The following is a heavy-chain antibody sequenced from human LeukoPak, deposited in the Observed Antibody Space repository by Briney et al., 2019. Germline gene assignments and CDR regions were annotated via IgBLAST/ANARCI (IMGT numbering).Heavy chain of an antibody. CDR2: INTNTGNP. CDR1: GYTFTSYA. CDR3: ARDPGLARKPYYCYYYMDV. D-gene: IGHD5-12*01. Sequence: ASVKVSCKASGYTFTSYAMNWVRQAPGQGLEWMGWINTNTGNPTYAQGFTGRFVFSLDTSVSTAYLQISSLKAEDTAVYYCARDPGLARKPYYCYYYMDVWGKGTTVTVSS. J-gene: IGHJ6*03. V-gene: IGHV7-4-1*02.